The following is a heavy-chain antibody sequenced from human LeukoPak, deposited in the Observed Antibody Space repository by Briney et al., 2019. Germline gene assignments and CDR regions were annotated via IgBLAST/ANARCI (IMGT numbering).Heavy chain of an antibody. D-gene: IGHD3-10*02. Sequence: SETLSLTCAAYGGSFSGYYWSWIRQPPGKGLEWIGEINHSGCTNYNPSLKSRVTISVDTSKNQFSLKLSSVTAADTAVYYCAELGITMIGGVWGKGTTVTISS. J-gene: IGHJ6*04. CDR1: GGSFSGYY. CDR2: INHSGCT. V-gene: IGHV4-34*01. CDR3: AELGITMIGGV.